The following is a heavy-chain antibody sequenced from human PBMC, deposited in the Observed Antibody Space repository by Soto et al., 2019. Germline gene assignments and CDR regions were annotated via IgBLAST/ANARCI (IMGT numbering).Heavy chain of an antibody. D-gene: IGHD6-13*01. Sequence: SETLSLTCTVSGGSVSSGDYSWSWIRQPPGTALEWIGHIYTGGGIYINPSLKSRVIISLDTSKSQFSLKLSSVTAADTAVYYCARVFSDSSSFFDPWGQGTLVTVSS. J-gene: IGHJ5*02. CDR1: GGSVSSGDYS. CDR3: ARVFSDSSSFFDP. V-gene: IGHV4-30-4*01. CDR2: IYTGGGI.